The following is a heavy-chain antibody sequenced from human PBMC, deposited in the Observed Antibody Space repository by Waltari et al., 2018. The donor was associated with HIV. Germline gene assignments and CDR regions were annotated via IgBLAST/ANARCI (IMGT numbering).Heavy chain of an antibody. J-gene: IGHJ6*02. CDR3: ASIAYCGGDCYPRGMDV. V-gene: IGHV3-66*01. CDR2: IYSGGST. CDR1: GFTVRSHY. Sequence: EVQLVEFGGGLVQPGGSLRLSCAASGFTVRSHYLRWVRQAPGKGLEWVSVIYSGGSTYYADSVKGRFTISRDNSKNTLYLQMNSLRAEDTAVYYCASIAYCGGDCYPRGMDVWGQGTTVTVSS. D-gene: IGHD2-21*02.